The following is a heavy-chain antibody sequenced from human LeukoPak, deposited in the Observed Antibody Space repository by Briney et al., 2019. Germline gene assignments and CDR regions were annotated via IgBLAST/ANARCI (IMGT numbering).Heavy chain of an antibody. D-gene: IGHD2-21*02. CDR3: VRHRTAAGGDGRRVDY. CDR2: IYPGDSDT. CDR1: GYSFTTYW. J-gene: IGHJ4*02. V-gene: IGHV5-51*01. Sequence: GESLKISCKGSGYSFTTYWIGWVRQMPGKGLEWMGIIYPGDSDTRYSPSFQGQGTISADKSISTAYLQWSSLRASDSAIYYCVRHRTAAGGDGRRVDYWGQGTLVTVSS.